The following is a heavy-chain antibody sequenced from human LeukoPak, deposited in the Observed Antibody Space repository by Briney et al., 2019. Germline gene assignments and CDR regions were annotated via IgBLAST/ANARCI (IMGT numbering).Heavy chain of an antibody. CDR1: GGSFSGYY. D-gene: IGHD3-10*01. Sequence: SETLSLTCAVYGGSFSGYYWSWIRQPPGKGLEWIGEINHSGSTNYNPSLKSRVTISVDTSKNQFSLKLSSVTAADTAVYYCASSPYGSGSYYRANGMDVWGQGTTVTVSS. V-gene: IGHV4-34*01. CDR3: ASSPYGSGSYYRANGMDV. J-gene: IGHJ6*02. CDR2: INHSGST.